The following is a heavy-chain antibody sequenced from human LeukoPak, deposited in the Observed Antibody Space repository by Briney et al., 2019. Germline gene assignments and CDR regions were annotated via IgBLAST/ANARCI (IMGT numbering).Heavy chain of an antibody. Sequence: GASVKVSCKVSGYTLTELSMHWVRQAPGKGLEWRGGFDPEDGETIYAQKFQGRVTMTEDTSTDTAYMELSSLRSEDTAVYYCATGDSGSDLFDYWGQGTLVTVSS. V-gene: IGHV1-24*01. CDR2: FDPEDGET. CDR1: GYTLTELS. D-gene: IGHD1-26*01. CDR3: ATGDSGSDLFDY. J-gene: IGHJ4*02.